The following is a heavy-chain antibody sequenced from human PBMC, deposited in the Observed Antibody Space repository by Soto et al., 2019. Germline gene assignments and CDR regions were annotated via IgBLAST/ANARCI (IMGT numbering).Heavy chain of an antibody. CDR1: GFSLSTSGVG. V-gene: IGHV2-5*02. J-gene: IGHJ6*03. CDR3: AHMAVLRRSGYDLPPNIYYYYYYMDV. Sequence: SGPTLVKPTQTLTLTCTFSGFSLSTSGVGVGWIRQPPGKALEWLALIYWDDDKRYSPSLKSRLTITKDTSKNQVVLKMTNMDPVDTATYYCAHMAVLRRSGYDLPPNIYYYYYYMDVWGKGTTVTVSS. CDR2: IYWDDDK. D-gene: IGHD5-12*01.